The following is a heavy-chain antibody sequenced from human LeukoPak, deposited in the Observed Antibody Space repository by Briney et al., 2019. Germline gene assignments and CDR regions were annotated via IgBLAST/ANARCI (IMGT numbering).Heavy chain of an antibody. V-gene: IGHV3-23*01. CDR2: ISGSADLT. Sequence: GGSLRLSCAASGFTFSNYAMSWVRQAPGKGLEWVSAISGSADLTHYRDSVKGRFTISRDNSKNTLYLQTNSLRAEDTALYYCARVINYYYMDVWGKGTTVTVSS. J-gene: IGHJ6*03. CDR3: ARVINYYYMDV. CDR1: GFTFSNYA.